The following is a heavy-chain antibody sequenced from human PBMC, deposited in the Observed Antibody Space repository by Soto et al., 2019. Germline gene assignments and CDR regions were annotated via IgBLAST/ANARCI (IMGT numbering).Heavy chain of an antibody. CDR3: AREFRGYSGSSPHPYYYGMEV. D-gene: IGHD1-26*01. CDR2: ISYDGSNK. J-gene: IGHJ6*01. Sequence: GGSLRLSCAASGFTFSSYAMHWVRQAPGKGLEWVAVISYDGSNKYYADSVKGRFTISRDNSKNTMHLQMNSLRAEDTAVYYCAREFRGYSGSSPHPYYYGMEVWGQGTTVTVSS. V-gene: IGHV3-30-3*01. CDR1: GFTFSSYA.